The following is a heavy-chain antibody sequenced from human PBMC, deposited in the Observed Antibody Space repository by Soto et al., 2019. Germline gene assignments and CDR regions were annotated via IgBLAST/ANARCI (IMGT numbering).Heavy chain of an antibody. CDR1: GYTFTSYY. J-gene: IGHJ3*02. V-gene: IGHV1-46*01. CDR3: ASGDAFDI. CDR2: INPSGGST. Sequence: ASVKVSCKASGYTFTSYYMHWVRQAPGRGLEWMGIINPSGGSTSYAQKFQGRVTMTRDTSISTAYMELSRLRSDDTAVYYCASGDAFDIWGQGTMVTVSS.